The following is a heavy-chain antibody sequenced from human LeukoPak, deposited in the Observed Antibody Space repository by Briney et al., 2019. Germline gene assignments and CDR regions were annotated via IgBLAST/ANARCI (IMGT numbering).Heavy chain of an antibody. D-gene: IGHD1-26*01. CDR2: IYHSGST. Sequence: KTSETLSLTCTVSGYSISSGYYWGWIRQPPGKGLEWIGSIYHSGSTYYNPSLKSRVTISVDTSKNQFSLKLSSVTAADTAVYYCARGSGSYYYWFDPWGQGTLVTVSS. J-gene: IGHJ5*02. CDR3: ARGSGSYYYWFDP. V-gene: IGHV4-38-2*02. CDR1: GYSISSGYY.